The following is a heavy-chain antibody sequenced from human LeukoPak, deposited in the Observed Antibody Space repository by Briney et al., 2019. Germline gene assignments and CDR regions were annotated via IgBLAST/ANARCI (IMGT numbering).Heavy chain of an antibody. D-gene: IGHD1-14*01. V-gene: IGHV3-33*08. CDR2: IWYDGSNK. J-gene: IGHJ4*02. Sequence: GGSLRLSCAASGFTFNTYTMNRVRQAPGKGLEWVAVIWYDGSNKYYADSVKGRFTISRDNSKNTLYLQMNSLRAEDTAVYYCARDQYGMLDYWGQGTLVTVSS. CDR3: ARDQYGMLDY. CDR1: GFTFNTYT.